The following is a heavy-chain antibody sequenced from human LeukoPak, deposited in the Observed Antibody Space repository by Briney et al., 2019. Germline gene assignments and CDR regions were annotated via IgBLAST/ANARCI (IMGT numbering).Heavy chain of an antibody. CDR3: ARGPIPDY. D-gene: IGHD2-2*02. Sequence: PGGSLRLSCAASEFTFNNYGMSWVRQAPGKVLEWVSSISSSSTYIFYADSVKGRFTISRDDAKNSLYLQMNSLRAEDTAVYYCARGPIPDYWGQGTLVTVSS. CDR1: EFTFNNYG. V-gene: IGHV3-21*01. J-gene: IGHJ4*02. CDR2: ISSSSTYI.